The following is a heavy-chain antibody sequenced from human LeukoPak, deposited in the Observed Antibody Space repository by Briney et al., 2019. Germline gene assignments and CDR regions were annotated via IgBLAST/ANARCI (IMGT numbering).Heavy chain of an antibody. CDR1: GFIFSTYS. CDR3: ARYWASLAVDY. J-gene: IGHJ4*02. CDR2: ISSSSSSI. V-gene: IGHV3-48*01. D-gene: IGHD6-6*01. Sequence: GGSLRLSCAASGFIFSTYSMNWVRQAPGKGLEWVSYISSSSSSIFYADSVKGRFTISRDNARNSLYLQMSRLRAEDTAVYYCARYWASLAVDYWGQGTLVTVSS.